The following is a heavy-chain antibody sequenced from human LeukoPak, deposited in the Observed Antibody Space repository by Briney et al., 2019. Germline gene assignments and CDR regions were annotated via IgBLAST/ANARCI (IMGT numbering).Heavy chain of an antibody. V-gene: IGHV3-9*01. CDR3: AKDISFDYGGAPDS. CDR1: GFIFEDYA. CDR2: ISWDSGSI. D-gene: IGHD4/OR15-4a*01. Sequence: GGSLRLSCEASGFIFEDYAMHWVRQAPGKGLEWVSCISWDSGSIGYADSVRGRFIISRDNANNSLYLHMNSLKPDDTALYYCAKDISFDYGGAPDSWGQGTLVTVSS. J-gene: IGHJ4*02.